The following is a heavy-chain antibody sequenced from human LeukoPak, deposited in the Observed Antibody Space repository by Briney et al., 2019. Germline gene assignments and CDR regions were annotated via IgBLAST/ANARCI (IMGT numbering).Heavy chain of an antibody. D-gene: IGHD4-17*01. CDR3: ARVNRTTVTHGGDY. V-gene: IGHV4-30-4*08. CDR2: IYYSGST. CDR1: GGSISSGDYY. Sequence: SQTLSLTCTVSGGSISSGDYYWSWIRQPPGKGLEWLGYIYYSGSTYYNPSLKSRVTISVDTSKNQFSLKLSSVTAADTAVYYCARVNRTTVTHGGDYWGQGTLVTVSS. J-gene: IGHJ4*02.